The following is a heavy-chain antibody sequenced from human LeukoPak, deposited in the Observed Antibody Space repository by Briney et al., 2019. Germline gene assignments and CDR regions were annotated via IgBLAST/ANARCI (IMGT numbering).Heavy chain of an antibody. CDR1: GFAFNFYA. Sequence: GGPVRLSCAASGFAFNFYAMTCVRQAPGKGLQWVSTINANDVNTYYADSVRGRFTISRDNSKDTLYLQLNSLRAEDTAIYFCAKPISGGLAVSAGWFDPWGQGTL. V-gene: IGHV3-23*01. D-gene: IGHD6-19*01. CDR3: AKPISGGLAVSAGWFDP. J-gene: IGHJ5*02. CDR2: INANDVNT.